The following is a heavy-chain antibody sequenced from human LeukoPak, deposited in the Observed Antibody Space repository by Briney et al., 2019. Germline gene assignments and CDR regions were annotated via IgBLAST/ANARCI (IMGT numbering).Heavy chain of an antibody. Sequence: SETLSLTCTVSGGSISSYYWSWIRQPPGKGLGWIGYIYYSGSTNYNPSLKSRVTISVDTSKNQFSLKLSSVTAADTAVYYCARDRGFGSYFDYWGQGTLVTVSS. J-gene: IGHJ4*02. V-gene: IGHV4-59*01. CDR1: GGSISSYY. CDR2: IYYSGST. D-gene: IGHD3-10*01. CDR3: ARDRGFGSYFDY.